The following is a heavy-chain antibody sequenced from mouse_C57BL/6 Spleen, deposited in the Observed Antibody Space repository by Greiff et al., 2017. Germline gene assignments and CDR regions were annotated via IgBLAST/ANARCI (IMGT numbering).Heavy chain of an antibody. D-gene: IGHD1-1*01. V-gene: IGHV1-15*01. CDR1: GYTFTDYE. J-gene: IGHJ4*01. Sequence: QVQLQQSGAELVRPGASVTLSCKASGYTFTDYEMHWVKQTPVHGLEWIGAIDPETGGTAYNQKFKGKAILTADKSSSTAYMELRSLTSEDSAVYYCTRKRLYYGSSWGAMDYWGQGTSVTVSS. CDR3: TRKRLYYGSSWGAMDY. CDR2: IDPETGGT.